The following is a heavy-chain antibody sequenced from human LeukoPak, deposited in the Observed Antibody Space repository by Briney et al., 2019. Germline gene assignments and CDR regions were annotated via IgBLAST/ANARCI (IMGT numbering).Heavy chain of an antibody. Sequence: ASVKVSCKPSGHTFTGYYMHWVRQAPGQGLEWMGWINPNSGGTNYAQKFQGRVTMTRDTSISTAYMELSRLRSDDTAVYYCARDRAGKMAFHWGQGTLVTVSS. CDR2: INPNSGGT. D-gene: IGHD5-24*01. CDR3: ARDRAGKMAFH. CDR1: GHTFTGYY. J-gene: IGHJ4*02. V-gene: IGHV1-2*02.